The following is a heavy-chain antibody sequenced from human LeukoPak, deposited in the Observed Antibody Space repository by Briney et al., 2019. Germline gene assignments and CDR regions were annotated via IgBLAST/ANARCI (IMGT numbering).Heavy chain of an antibody. D-gene: IGHD6-19*01. CDR3: ARRGGAVAGADAFDI. Sequence: PSETLSLTCTVSGGTMRTYQWGWIRQPLGKGLEWIGYVYYSGSINYNPSLKSRVTISVDTSKNQFSLKLSSVTAADTAVYYCARRGGAVAGADAFDIWGQGTMVTVSS. CDR1: GGTMRTYQ. J-gene: IGHJ3*02. V-gene: IGHV4-59*08. CDR2: VYYSGSI.